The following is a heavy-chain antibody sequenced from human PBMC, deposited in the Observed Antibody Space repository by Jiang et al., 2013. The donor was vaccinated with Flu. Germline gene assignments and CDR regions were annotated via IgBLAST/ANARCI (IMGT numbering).Heavy chain of an antibody. Sequence: GDYYWSWIRQPPGRAWSGLGTSLQWEHLLQPSLKSRVTISVDTSKNQFSLKLSSVTAADTAVYYCARGSLTIFGAQKWFDPWGQGTLVTVSS. J-gene: IGHJ5*02. CDR3: ARGSLTIFGAQKWFDP. CDR2: SLQWEH. V-gene: IGHV4-30-4*01. D-gene: IGHD3-3*01. CDR1: GDYY.